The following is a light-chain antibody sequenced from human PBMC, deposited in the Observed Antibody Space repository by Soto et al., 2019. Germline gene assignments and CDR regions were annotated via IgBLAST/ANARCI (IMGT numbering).Light chain of an antibody. Sequence: EMVLTQSPGTLSLSPGERATLSCRASQSVSNNYLAWYQQKPGQAPRLLIYGASNRATGIPDRFSGSGSGTDFTLTISRLEPEDFAVYYCPQYGSSGTFGQPTKA. CDR2: GAS. J-gene: IGKJ1*01. CDR3: PQYGSSGT. CDR1: QSVSNNY. V-gene: IGKV3-20*01.